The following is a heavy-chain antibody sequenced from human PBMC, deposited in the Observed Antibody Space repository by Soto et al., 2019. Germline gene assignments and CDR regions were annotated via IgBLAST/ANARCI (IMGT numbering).Heavy chain of an antibody. CDR1: GASISNVGFS. CDR3: ARGGGHDSFDY. Sequence: PSETLSLTCTVSGASISNVGFSWSWIRQSPGKDLEWIGYISHLENTYFYPSFTSRLTMSIDRTRNQFARKLSSVTAADMAVYYCARGGGHDSFDYWGQGVLVTVSS. D-gene: IGHD5-12*01. CDR2: ISHLENT. J-gene: IGHJ4*02. V-gene: IGHV4-30-2*06.